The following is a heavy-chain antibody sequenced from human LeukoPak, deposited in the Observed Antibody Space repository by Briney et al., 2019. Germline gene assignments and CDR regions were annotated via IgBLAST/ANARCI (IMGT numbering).Heavy chain of an antibody. Sequence: GGSLRLSCAASGFTFSSYAMHWVRQAPGKGLEWVAVISYDGSNKYYADSVKGRFTISRDNSKNTLYLQMNSLRAEDTAVYYCARVPLGWELHVDYWGQGTLATVSS. D-gene: IGHD1-26*01. J-gene: IGHJ4*02. CDR1: GFTFSSYA. V-gene: IGHV3-30-3*01. CDR2: ISYDGSNK. CDR3: ARVPLGWELHVDY.